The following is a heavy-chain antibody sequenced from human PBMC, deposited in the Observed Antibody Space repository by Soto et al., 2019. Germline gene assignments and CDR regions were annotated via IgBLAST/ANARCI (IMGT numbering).Heavy chain of an antibody. CDR1: GASISSGSW. D-gene: IGHD1-26*01. J-gene: IGHJ4*02. Sequence: QVQLQESGPGQVSPSETLSLTCAVSGASISSGSWWSWVRQSPNKGLEWIGEVYHSGSSSVSPSLKRRVTISVDKSKKEFYLNLSSVTAADTAVYYCAGQTSRISGHLYGGQGALVTVSS. CDR3: AGQTSRISGHLY. V-gene: IGHV4-4*02. CDR2: VYHSGSS.